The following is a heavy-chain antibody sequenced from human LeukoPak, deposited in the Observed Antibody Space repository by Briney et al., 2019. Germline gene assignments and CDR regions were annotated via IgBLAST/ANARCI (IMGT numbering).Heavy chain of an antibody. D-gene: IGHD6-19*01. CDR2: TYYRSKWYN. CDR1: GDSVSSNSAA. V-gene: IGHV6-1*01. CDR3: ARGTGWQWLGDDAFDI. Sequence: SQTLSLTCAISGDSVSSNSAAWNWIRQSPSRGLEWLGRTYYRSKWYNDYAVSVKSRITINPDTSKNQFSLQLNSVTPEDTAVYYCARGTGWQWLGDDAFDIWGQGTMVTVSS. J-gene: IGHJ3*02.